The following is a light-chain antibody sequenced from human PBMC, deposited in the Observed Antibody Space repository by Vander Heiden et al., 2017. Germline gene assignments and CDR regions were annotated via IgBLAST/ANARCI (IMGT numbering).Light chain of an antibody. CDR2: DES. J-gene: IGKJ1*01. CDR3: QQKRT. V-gene: IGKV3-20*01. Sequence: LLTQSPGTLAVARGERATLSCRVSQGLISQYLAWYQKKPDQATKHLMYDESSRATGISDRVSGSGSGTDFTLTITSLEPEDFAVYYCQQKRTFGQGTKVEIK. CDR1: QGLISQY.